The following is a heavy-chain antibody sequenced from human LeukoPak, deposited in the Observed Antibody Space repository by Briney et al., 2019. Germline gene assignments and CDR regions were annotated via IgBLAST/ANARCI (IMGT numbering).Heavy chain of an antibody. CDR3: AREGVVVPAATDY. J-gene: IGHJ4*02. D-gene: IGHD2-2*01. CDR1: GFTFSSYS. CDR2: ISSSSSYI. V-gene: IGHV3-21*01. Sequence: GGSLRLSCAASGFTFSSYSMNWVRQAPGKGLEWVSSISSSSSYIYYADSVKGRFTISRDNAKNSLYLQMNSLRAEDTAVYYCAREGVVVPAATDYWGQGTLVTVSS.